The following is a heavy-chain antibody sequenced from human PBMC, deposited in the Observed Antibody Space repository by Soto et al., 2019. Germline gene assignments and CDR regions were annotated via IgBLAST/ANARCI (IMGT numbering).Heavy chain of an antibody. CDR3: AKAGYFSNDY. D-gene: IGHD3-9*01. V-gene: IGHV1-46*01. CDR1: GYTFSTYY. Sequence: ASVKVSCKASGYTFSTYYMHWVRQAPGQGLEWLGMINPSGGGASYPQKFQGRVTMTRDTSTNTVYMELSSLSSEDTAVYYCAKAGYFSNDYWGQGTLVTVSS. J-gene: IGHJ4*02. CDR2: INPSGGGA.